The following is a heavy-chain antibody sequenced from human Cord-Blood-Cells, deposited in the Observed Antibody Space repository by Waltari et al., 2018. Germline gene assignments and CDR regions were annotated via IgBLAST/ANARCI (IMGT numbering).Heavy chain of an antibody. J-gene: IGHJ4*02. CDR3: AREIEYSSSYDY. Sequence: QVQLVESGGGVVQPGRSLRLSCAASGFTFSSYAMHWVRQAPGKGLEWVAVISYDGSKKDYAYSVKGRFTISRDNSKNTLYLQMNSLRAEDTAVYYGAREIEYSSSYDYWGQGTLVTVAS. D-gene: IGHD6-13*01. V-gene: IGHV3-30-3*01. CDR2: ISYDGSKK. CDR1: GFTFSSYA.